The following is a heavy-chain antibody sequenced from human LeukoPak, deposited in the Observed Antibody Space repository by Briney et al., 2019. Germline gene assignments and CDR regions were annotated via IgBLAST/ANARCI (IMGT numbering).Heavy chain of an antibody. J-gene: IGHJ5*02. CDR2: IYYSGST. Sequence: SETLPLTCTVSGGSISSYYWSWIRQPPGKGLEWIGYIYYSGSTNYNPSLKSRVTISVDTSKNQFSLKLSSVTAADTAVYYCARDPFYSGSRIGGFDPWGQGTLVTVSS. D-gene: IGHD1-26*01. V-gene: IGHV4-59*01. CDR1: GGSISSYY. CDR3: ARDPFYSGSRIGGFDP.